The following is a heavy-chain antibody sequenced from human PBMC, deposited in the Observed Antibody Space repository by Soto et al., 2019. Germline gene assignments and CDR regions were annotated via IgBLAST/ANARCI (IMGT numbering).Heavy chain of an antibody. Sequence: SETLSLTCTVSGGSISSYYWSWIRKPAGKGLEWIGRIYISGSTNYNPSLKSRFTMSVDTSKRQFSLKLSSVTAADTAVYYCAKSGGYSSGWYYFDYWGQGTLVTVSS. V-gene: IGHV4-4*07. D-gene: IGHD6-19*01. J-gene: IGHJ4*02. CDR1: GGSISSYY. CDR3: AKSGGYSSGWYYFDY. CDR2: IYISGST.